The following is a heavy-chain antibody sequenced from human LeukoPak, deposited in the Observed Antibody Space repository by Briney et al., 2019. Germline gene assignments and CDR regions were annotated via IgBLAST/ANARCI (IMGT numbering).Heavy chain of an antibody. V-gene: IGHV3-9*01. CDR1: GFIFNNYA. CDR3: AREGRDFWSGYSGIYLDY. CDR2: ISWNSGSI. Sequence: GGSLRLSCAGSGFIFNNYAMHWVRQPPGKGLEWVSGISWNSGSIDYADSVKGRFTISRDNSKNTVFLQMSSLKPEDTAMYYCAREGRDFWSGYSGIYLDYWGQGALVTVSS. D-gene: IGHD3-3*01. J-gene: IGHJ4*02.